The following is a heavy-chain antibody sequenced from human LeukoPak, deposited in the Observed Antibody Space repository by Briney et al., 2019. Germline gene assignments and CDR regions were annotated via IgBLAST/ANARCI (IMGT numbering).Heavy chain of an antibody. CDR1: GDSVSINSAA. CDR2: TYYRSKWYN. CDR3: ARESREEQLAPGLGY. D-gene: IGHD6-13*01. V-gene: IGHV6-1*01. Sequence: SQTLSLTCAISGDSVSINSAAWNWIRQSPSRGLEWLGRTYYRSKWYNDYAVSVKSRITINPDTSKNQFSLQLNSVTPEDTAEYYCARESREEQLAPGLGYWGQGTLVTVSS. J-gene: IGHJ4*02.